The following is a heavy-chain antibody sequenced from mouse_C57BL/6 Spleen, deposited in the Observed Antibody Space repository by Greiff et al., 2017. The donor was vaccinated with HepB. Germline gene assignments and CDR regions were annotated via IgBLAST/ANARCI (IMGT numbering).Heavy chain of an antibody. J-gene: IGHJ2*01. Sequence: VKLQQPGAELVRPGSSVKLSCKASGYTFTSYWMHWVKQRPIQGLEWIGNIDPSDSETHYNQKFKDKATLTVDKSSSTAYMQLSSLTSEDSAVYYCARSKTPYYGSFDYWGQGTTLTVSS. CDR1: GYTFTSYW. CDR2: IDPSDSET. V-gene: IGHV1-52*01. CDR3: ARSKTPYYGSFDY. D-gene: IGHD1-1*01.